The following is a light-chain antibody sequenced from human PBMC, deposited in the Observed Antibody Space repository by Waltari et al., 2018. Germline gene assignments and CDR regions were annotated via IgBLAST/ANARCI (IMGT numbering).Light chain of an antibody. J-gene: IGKJ2*01. Sequence: EIVLTQSPGTLALSPGERASISCRASQSISSSYLAWYQQKFGQAPRFFIYGASTRATGIPDRFSGSGSGTDFTLTISRLEPEDFAVYYCQYYSTSPPYTFGQGTKLEGK. V-gene: IGKV3-20*01. CDR2: GAS. CDR1: QSISSSY. CDR3: QYYSTSPPYT.